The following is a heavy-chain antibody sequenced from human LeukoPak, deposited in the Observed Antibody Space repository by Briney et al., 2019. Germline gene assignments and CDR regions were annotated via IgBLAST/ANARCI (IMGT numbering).Heavy chain of an antibody. V-gene: IGHV1-18*01. CDR3: ARDEGAPIAAANV. D-gene: IGHD6-13*01. CDR2: ISAYNGNT. J-gene: IGHJ3*01. Sequence: GASVKVSCKAAGYTFTSYTISWVRQAPGQGLEWMGWISAYNGNTNYGQKLQGRVTMTTDTSTSTAYMELRSLRPDDTAVYYCARDEGAPIAAANVWGRGTMVTVSS. CDR1: GYTFTSYT.